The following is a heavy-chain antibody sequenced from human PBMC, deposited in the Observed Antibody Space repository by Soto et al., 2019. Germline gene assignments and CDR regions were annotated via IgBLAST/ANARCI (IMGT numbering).Heavy chain of an antibody. D-gene: IGHD1-7*01. CDR3: VRRVSGNYDY. J-gene: IGHJ4*02. CDR1: GFTFSSYD. Sequence: EVQLAESGGGMVQPGGSKRLSCVASGFTFSSYDMHWVRQAPGKGLEYVSSISSNGGTTYYGNSVKGRFTISRDNTKNTLYLQMSSLRAEDMAVYYCVRRVSGNYDYWGQGTLVTVSS. CDR2: ISSNGGTT. V-gene: IGHV3-64*01.